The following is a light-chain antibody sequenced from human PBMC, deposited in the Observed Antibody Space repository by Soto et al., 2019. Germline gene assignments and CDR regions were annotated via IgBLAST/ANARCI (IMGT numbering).Light chain of an antibody. CDR1: SSDVGSYNY. V-gene: IGLV2-14*01. CDR2: DVS. Sequence: QSALTQPASASGSPGQSITISCTGTSSDVGSYNYVSWYQQHPGEAPKLMIFDVSNRPSGVSNRFSGSKSGNTASLTISGLQAEDEADYYCSSYTSRSTVFDVFGTGTKLTVL. J-gene: IGLJ1*01. CDR3: SSYTSRSTVFDV.